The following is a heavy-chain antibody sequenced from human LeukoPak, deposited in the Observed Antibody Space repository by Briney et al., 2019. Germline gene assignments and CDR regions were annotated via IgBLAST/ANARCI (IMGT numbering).Heavy chain of an antibody. CDR2: IGTAGDP. Sequence: GGSLRLSCAASGFTFSSYDMHWVRQSTGKGLEGVSAIGTAGDPYYPGSAKGRFTISRENAKNSLYLQMNSLRAGATAVYYCARGLRYGDYYYYGMDVWGKGTTVTVSS. CDR3: ARGLRYGDYYYYGMDV. CDR1: GFTFSSYD. V-gene: IGHV3-13*05. D-gene: IGHD5-12*01. J-gene: IGHJ6*04.